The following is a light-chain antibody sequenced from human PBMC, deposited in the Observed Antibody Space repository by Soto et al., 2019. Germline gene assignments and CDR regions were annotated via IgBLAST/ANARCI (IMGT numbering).Light chain of an antibody. V-gene: IGLV2-14*03. Sequence: QSALTQPASVSGSPGQSITISCTGTSSDIGAYNFVSWYQQHPGKAPKLMLYDVNIRPSGVSNRFSGSKSGNTAFLTISGLQAEDEADYYCTSWTTSTTMIFGGGTKLNVL. J-gene: IGLJ2*01. CDR1: SSDIGAYNF. CDR2: DVN. CDR3: TSWTTSTTMI.